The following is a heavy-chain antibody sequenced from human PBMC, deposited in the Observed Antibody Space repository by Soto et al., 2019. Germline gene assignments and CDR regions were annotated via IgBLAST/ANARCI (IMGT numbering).Heavy chain of an antibody. D-gene: IGHD3-22*01. CDR2: ISYDGSNK. V-gene: IGHV3-30*18. Sequence: GGSLRLSCAASGFTFSSYGMHWVRQAPGKGLEWVAVISYDGSNKYYADSVKGRFTISRDNSKNTLYLQMNGLRAEDTAVYYCAKERGASMIVVVTTIASFDIWGQGTMVTVSS. CDR3: AKERGASMIVVVTTIASFDI. J-gene: IGHJ3*02. CDR1: GFTFSSYG.